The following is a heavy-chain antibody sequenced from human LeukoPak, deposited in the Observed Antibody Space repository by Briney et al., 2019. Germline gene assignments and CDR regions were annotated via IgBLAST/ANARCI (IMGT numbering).Heavy chain of an antibody. CDR2: IYYSGSA. CDR1: GGSISSSSYY. Sequence: SETLSLTCTVSGGSISSSSYYWGWIRQPPGKGLEWIGSIYYSGSAYYNPSLKSRVTISIDTSKNQFSLKLSSVTAADTAVYYCARERLGYFDYWGQGPRSPSPQ. J-gene: IGHJ4*03. V-gene: IGHV4-39*07. CDR3: ARERLGYFDY. D-gene: IGHD6-25*01.